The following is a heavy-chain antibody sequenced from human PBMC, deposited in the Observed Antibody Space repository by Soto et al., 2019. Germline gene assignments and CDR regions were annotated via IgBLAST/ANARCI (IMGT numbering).Heavy chain of an antibody. CDR1: GFAFSSYS. J-gene: IGHJ5*02. CDR2: ISSSSSTI. CDR3: AREEGLLNWFDP. V-gene: IGHV3-48*01. D-gene: IGHD1-26*01. Sequence: PGGSLRLSCAASGFAFSSYSMNWVRQAPGEGLEWVSYISSSSSTIYYADSVKGRFTISRDNAKNSLYLQMNSLRAEDTAVYYCAREEGLLNWFDPWGQGTLVTVSS.